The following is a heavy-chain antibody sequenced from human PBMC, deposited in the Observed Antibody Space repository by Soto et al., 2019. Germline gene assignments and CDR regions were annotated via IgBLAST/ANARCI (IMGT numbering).Heavy chain of an antibody. V-gene: IGHV1-46*03. CDR2: INPSGGST. CDR1: GYTFTSYY. J-gene: IGHJ6*03. D-gene: IGHD3-10*01. CDR3: ARDRSSLKGDYYGSGRIDYYYYYYTDV. Sequence: ASVKVSCKASGYTFTSYYMHWVRQAPGQGLEWMGIINPSGGSTSYAQKFQGRVTMTRDTSTSTVYMELSSLRSEDTAVYYCARDRSSLKGDYYGSGRIDYYYYYYTDVWGKGTTVTVSS.